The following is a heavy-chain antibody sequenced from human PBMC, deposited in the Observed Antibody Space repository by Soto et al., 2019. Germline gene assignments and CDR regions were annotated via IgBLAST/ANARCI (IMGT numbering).Heavy chain of an antibody. D-gene: IGHD6-19*01. J-gene: IGHJ4*02. CDR1: GYTFTGYA. CDR3: ARAVAVPADFDY. V-gene: IGHV1-3*01. CDR2: INAGNGNT. Sequence: ASVKVSCKASGYTFTGYAMHWVRQAPGQRLQWMGWINAGNGNTKYSQKFQDRVTITRDTSASTAYMELSSLRSEDTAVYYCARAVAVPADFDYWGQGTLVTVSS.